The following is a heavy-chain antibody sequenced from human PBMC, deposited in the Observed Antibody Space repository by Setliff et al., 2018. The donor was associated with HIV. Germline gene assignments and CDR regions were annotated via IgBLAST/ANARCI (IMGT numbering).Heavy chain of an antibody. CDR2: INGGSGRT. CDR3: ARDPSNTSGWLPYYDY. CDR1: GYTFTNSG. V-gene: IGHV1-3*01. D-gene: IGHD6-19*01. Sequence: GASVKVSCKVSGYTFTNSGMHWMRQAPGQRPEWMGCINGGSGRTEYSQKLQGRVTMTTDTSTATAFMELRSLRSDDTAVYYCARDPSNTSGWLPYYDYWGQGTLVTVSS. J-gene: IGHJ4*02.